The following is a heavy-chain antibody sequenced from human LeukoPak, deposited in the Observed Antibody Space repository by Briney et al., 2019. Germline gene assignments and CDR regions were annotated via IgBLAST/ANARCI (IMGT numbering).Heavy chain of an antibody. J-gene: IGHJ4*02. Sequence: SETLSLTCTVSGGSISSYYWSWIRQPPGKGLEWIGYICYSGSTNYNPSLKSRVTISVDTSKNQFSLKLSSVTAADTAVYYCARAKGSSWYPWYYFDYWGQGTLVTVSS. CDR2: ICYSGST. CDR3: ARAKGSSWYPWYYFDY. V-gene: IGHV4-59*01. CDR1: GGSISSYY. D-gene: IGHD6-13*01.